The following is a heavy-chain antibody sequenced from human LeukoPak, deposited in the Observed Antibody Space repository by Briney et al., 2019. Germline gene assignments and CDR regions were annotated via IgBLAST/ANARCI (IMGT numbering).Heavy chain of an antibody. J-gene: IGHJ6*03. CDR1: GFTFSSYS. V-gene: IGHV3-21*01. CDR3: ARDSTGYSSGWYYYYYYMDV. CDR2: ISSSSSYI. D-gene: IGHD6-19*01. Sequence: GGSLRLSCAASGFTFSSYSMNWVRQAPGKGLEWVSSISSSSSYIYYADSVKGRFTISRDNAKNSLYLQMNSLRAEDTAVYYCARDSTGYSSGWYYYYYYMDVWGKGTTVTVSS.